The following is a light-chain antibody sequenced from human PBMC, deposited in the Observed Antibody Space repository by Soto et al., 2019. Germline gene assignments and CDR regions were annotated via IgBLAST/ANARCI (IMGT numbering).Light chain of an antibody. CDR2: GAS. CDR3: QQYGSSPST. Sequence: EIVLTQSPGTLSLSPGERATLSCRASQSVRSSNLAWYQQKPGQAPRLLIYGASSRATGIPHRFSGSGSGTDFTLTISRREPEDFAVYYCQQYGSSPSTFGQGTKVEIK. V-gene: IGKV3-20*01. J-gene: IGKJ1*01. CDR1: QSVRSSN.